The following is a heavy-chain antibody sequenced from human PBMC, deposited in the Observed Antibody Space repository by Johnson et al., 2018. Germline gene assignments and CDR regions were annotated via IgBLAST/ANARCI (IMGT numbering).Heavy chain of an antibody. Sequence: VQLLESGGGVVQXGRSLRLSCAASGFTFSSFAMHWVRHTTGKGLEWVALISYDGTDKDSADSVKGRFTISRDNSKETLYLQINSLGVEDQAVYYCARGRRYYDSGGYSQSFYYMDVWGKGTTVTVSS. CDR1: GFTFSSFA. V-gene: IGHV3-30*04. CDR2: ISYDGTDK. J-gene: IGHJ6*03. CDR3: ARGRRYYDSGGYSQSFYYMDV. D-gene: IGHD3-10*01.